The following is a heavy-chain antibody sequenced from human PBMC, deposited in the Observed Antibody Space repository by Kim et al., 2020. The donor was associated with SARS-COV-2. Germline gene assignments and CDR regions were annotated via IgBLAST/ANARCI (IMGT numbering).Heavy chain of an antibody. J-gene: IGHJ4*02. CDR2: ISGGGGNT. Sequence: GGSLRLSCAASGFNFGFYAMSWARQAPGKGLEWVSTISGGGGNTHYADSVKGRFTISRDTSINTLYLQMNSLRAEDTAVYYCDYSDNWGQGTLVTVSS. V-gene: IGHV3-23*01. CDR3: DYSDN. CDR1: GFNFGFYA.